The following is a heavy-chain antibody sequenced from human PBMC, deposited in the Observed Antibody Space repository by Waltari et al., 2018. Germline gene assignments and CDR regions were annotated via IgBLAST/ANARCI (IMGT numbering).Heavy chain of an antibody. J-gene: IGHJ6*02. D-gene: IGHD2-2*01. Sequence: QVQLVESGGGVVQPGRSLRLPCAASGFTFTSYGLHWVRQAPGTGPEWVAVKWYDGRNKYYAESVKGRFTISRDNSKNTLYLQMNSLRAEDTAVYYCARVSLSCSSTSCYEQYGMDVWGQGTTVTVSS. V-gene: IGHV3-33*01. CDR2: KWYDGRNK. CDR1: GFTFTSYG. CDR3: ARVSLSCSSTSCYEQYGMDV.